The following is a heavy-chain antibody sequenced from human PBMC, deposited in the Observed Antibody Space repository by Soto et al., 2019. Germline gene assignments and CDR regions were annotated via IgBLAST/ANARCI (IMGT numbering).Heavy chain of an antibody. CDR1: GFTFSSYW. V-gene: IGHV3-74*01. CDR3: ASRSPACDY. CDR2: INSDGSST. J-gene: IGHJ4*02. Sequence: SLRLSCAASGFTFSSYWMHWVRQAPGKGLVWVSRINSDGSSTSYADSVKGRFTISRDNSKNTLYLQMNSLRVEDTAVYYCASRSPACDYWGQGTLVTVSS.